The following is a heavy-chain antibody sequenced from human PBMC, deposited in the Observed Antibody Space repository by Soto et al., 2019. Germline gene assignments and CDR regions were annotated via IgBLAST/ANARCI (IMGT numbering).Heavy chain of an antibody. Sequence: QLQLQESGSGLVKPSQTLSLTCAVSGGSISSGGYSWSWIRQPPGKGLEWIGYIYHSGSTYYNPSLNIRVTKSIDRSKIQFSMKLSSVTAAYTAVYFSASLNGYSYVLDYWGQGTPVTVSS. CDR1: GGSISSGGYS. CDR3: ASLNGYSYVLDY. V-gene: IGHV4-30-2*01. D-gene: IGHD5-18*01. J-gene: IGHJ4*02. CDR2: IYHSGST.